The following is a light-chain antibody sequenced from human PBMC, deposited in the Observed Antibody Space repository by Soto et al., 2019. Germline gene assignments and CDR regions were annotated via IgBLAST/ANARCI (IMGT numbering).Light chain of an antibody. Sequence: EIVLTQSPATLSLSPGESATLSCRASQSVSSSLAWYQQKTGQAPRLLIYDASNRATGIPARFSGSGSGTDFTLTISSLEPEDFAIYYCQQRITWPSTFGKGTKLEIK. CDR3: QQRITWPST. CDR1: QSVSSS. V-gene: IGKV3-11*01. J-gene: IGKJ2*01. CDR2: DAS.